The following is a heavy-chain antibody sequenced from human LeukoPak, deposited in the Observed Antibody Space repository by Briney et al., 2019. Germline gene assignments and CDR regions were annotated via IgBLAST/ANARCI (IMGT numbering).Heavy chain of an antibody. V-gene: IGHV3-9*01. CDR3: AKDIGFGITMFRAMDV. D-gene: IGHD3-10*01. CDR2: ISSNSENR. Sequence: GGSLRLSCAASGFTFDDYAMHWVRQAPGKGLEWVSGISSNSENRGYAESVKGRFTISRDDAKNSLFLQMNSLKTEDTALYYCAKDIGFGITMFRAMDVWGKGTTVTISS. J-gene: IGHJ6*04. CDR1: GFTFDDYA.